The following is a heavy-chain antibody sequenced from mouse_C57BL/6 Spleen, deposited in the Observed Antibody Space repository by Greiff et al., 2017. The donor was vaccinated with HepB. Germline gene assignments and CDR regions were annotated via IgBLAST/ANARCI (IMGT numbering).Heavy chain of an antibody. CDR3: TDDYGPAY. CDR1: GFTFSNYW. Sequence: EVKVEESGGGLVQPGGSMKLSCVASGFTFSNYWMNWVRQSPEKGLEWVAQIRLKSDNYATHYAESVKGRFTISRDDSKSSVYLQMNNLRAEDTGIYYCTDDYGPAYWGQGTLVTVSA. J-gene: IGHJ3*01. D-gene: IGHD1-2*01. CDR2: IRLKSDNYAT. V-gene: IGHV6-3*01.